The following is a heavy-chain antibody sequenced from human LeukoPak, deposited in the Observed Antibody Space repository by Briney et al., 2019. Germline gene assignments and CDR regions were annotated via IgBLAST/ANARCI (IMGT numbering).Heavy chain of an antibody. CDR3: ARDGDYDFWSGLPAHDAFDI. CDR2: ISSSGSTI. D-gene: IGHD3-3*01. V-gene: IGHV3-11*04. J-gene: IGHJ3*02. Sequence: PGGSLRLSCAASGFTFSDYYMSWLRQAPGKGLEWVSYISSSGSTIYYADSVKGRFTISRDNAKNSLYLQMNSLRAEDTAVYYCARDGDYDFWSGLPAHDAFDIWGQGTMVTVSS. CDR1: GFTFSDYY.